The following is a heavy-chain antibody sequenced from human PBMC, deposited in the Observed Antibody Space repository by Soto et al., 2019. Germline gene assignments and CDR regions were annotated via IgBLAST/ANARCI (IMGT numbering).Heavy chain of an antibody. V-gene: IGHV3-30*18. D-gene: IGHD3-10*01. J-gene: IGHJ6*02. CDR1: GFTFSSYG. Sequence: QVQLVESGGGVVQPGRSLRLSCAASGFTFSSYGMHWVRQAPGKGLEWVAVISYDGSNKYYADSVKGRFTISRDNSKNTLYLQMNSLRAEDTAVYYCAKGGSGSSGGIDVWGQGTTVIVS. CDR2: ISYDGSNK. CDR3: AKGGSGSSGGIDV.